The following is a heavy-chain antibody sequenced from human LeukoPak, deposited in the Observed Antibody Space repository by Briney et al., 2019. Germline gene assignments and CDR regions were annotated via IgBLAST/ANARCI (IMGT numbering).Heavy chain of an antibody. CDR3: AKGDKPGY. CDR1: GFTFSSYA. J-gene: IGHJ4*02. CDR2: ISYDGSNK. V-gene: IGHV3-30*04. D-gene: IGHD1-14*01. Sequence: GGSLRLSCAASGFTFSSYAMHWVRQAPGKGLEWVAVISYDGSNKYYADSVKGRFTISRDNSKNTLYLQMNSLRAEDTAVYYCAKGDKPGYWGQGTLITVSS.